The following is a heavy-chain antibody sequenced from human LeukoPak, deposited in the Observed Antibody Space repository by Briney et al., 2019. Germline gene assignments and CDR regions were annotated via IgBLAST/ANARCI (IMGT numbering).Heavy chain of an antibody. D-gene: IGHD6-13*01. Sequence: GGSLRLSCAASGFTVSTNYMSWVRQAPGKGLEWVSVIYSDGNTYYADSVKGRFTISRHSYKNTLYLQMNSLRAEDTAVYYCARDRRAAAGTERTKYYYYYYAMDVWGQGTTDTVSS. CDR2: IYSDGNT. J-gene: IGHJ6*02. V-gene: IGHV3-53*04. CDR1: GFTVSTNY. CDR3: ARDRRAAAGTERTKYYYYYYAMDV.